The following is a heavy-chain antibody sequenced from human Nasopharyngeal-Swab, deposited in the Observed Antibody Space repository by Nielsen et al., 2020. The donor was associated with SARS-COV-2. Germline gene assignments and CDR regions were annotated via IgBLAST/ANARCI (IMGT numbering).Heavy chain of an antibody. CDR1: GYTFTSYD. J-gene: IGHJ6*02. CDR2: MNPNSGNT. Sequence: APVKVSCKASGYTFTSYDINWVRQATGQGLEWMGWMNPNSGNTGYAQKFQGRVTMTRNTSISTAYMELSSLRSEDTAVYYCARTGYSGSYPYYYYYYGMDVWGQGTTVTVSS. D-gene: IGHD1-26*01. CDR3: ARTGYSGSYPYYYYYYGMDV. V-gene: IGHV1-8*01.